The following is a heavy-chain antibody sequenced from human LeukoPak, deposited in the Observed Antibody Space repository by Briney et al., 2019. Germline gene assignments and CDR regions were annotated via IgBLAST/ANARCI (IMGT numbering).Heavy chain of an antibody. Sequence: PSESLSLTCAVYGGSFSGYYWSWIRQPPGKGLEWIGEINHSGSTNYNPSLKSRVTISVDTSKNQFSLKLSSVTAADTAVYYCARPRYSSSWYTVGAFDIWGQGTMVTVSS. D-gene: IGHD6-13*01. V-gene: IGHV4-34*01. CDR2: INHSGST. J-gene: IGHJ3*02. CDR3: ARPRYSSSWYTVGAFDI. CDR1: GGSFSGYY.